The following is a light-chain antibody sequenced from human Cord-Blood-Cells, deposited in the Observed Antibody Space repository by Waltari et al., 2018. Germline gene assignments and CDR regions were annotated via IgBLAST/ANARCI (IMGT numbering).Light chain of an antibody. CDR1: QSISSY. CDR3: QQSYSTPLA. V-gene: IGKV1-39*01. J-gene: IGKJ1*01. CDR2: AAS. Sequence: DIQMTQSPSSLSASVGDRVTITCRASQSISSYLNWYQQKPGKAPKLLIYAASSLQSGVPSRFSGSGSGTEFTLTISSLQPEDFATYYCQQSYSTPLAFGQWTKVEIK.